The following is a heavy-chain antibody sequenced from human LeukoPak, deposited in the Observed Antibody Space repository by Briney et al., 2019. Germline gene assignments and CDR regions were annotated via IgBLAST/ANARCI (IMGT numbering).Heavy chain of an antibody. CDR3: ARSSGLSYYFDY. CDR2: IYYSGST. V-gene: IGHV4-30-4*08. J-gene: IGHJ4*02. D-gene: IGHD3-22*01. Sequence: SETLSLTCTVSGGSISSSSYYWGWIRQPPGKGLEWIGYIYYSGSTYYNPSLKSRVTISVDTSKNQFSLKLSSVTAADTAVYYCARSSGLSYYFDYWGQGTLVTVSS. CDR1: GGSISSSSYY.